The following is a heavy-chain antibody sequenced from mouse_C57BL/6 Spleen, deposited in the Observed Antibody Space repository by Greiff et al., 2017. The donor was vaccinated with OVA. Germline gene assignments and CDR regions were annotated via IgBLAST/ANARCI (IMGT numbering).Heavy chain of an antibody. D-gene: IGHD1-1*01. Sequence: QVQLKESGPELVKPGASVKISCKASGYTFTDYYINWVKQRPGQGLEWIGWIFPGSGSTYYNEKFKGKATLTVDKSSSTAYMLLSSLTSEDSAVYFCARDYYYGSSFMDYWGQGTSVTVSS. V-gene: IGHV1-75*01. CDR1: GYTFTDYY. CDR2: IFPGSGST. CDR3: ARDYYYGSSFMDY. J-gene: IGHJ4*01.